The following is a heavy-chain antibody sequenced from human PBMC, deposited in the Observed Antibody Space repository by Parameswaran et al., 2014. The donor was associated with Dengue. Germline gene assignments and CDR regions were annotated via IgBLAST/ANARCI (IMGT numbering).Heavy chain of an antibody. Sequence: SWVRQAPGQGLEWMGGIIPILGTANYAQKFQGRVTITADESTSTAYMELSSLRSEDTAVYYCARDSRTKYDILTGYYRNDAFDIWGQGTMVTVSS. D-gene: IGHD3-9*01. J-gene: IGHJ3*02. CDR2: IIPILGTA. CDR3: ARDSRTKYDILTGYYRNDAFDI. V-gene: IGHV1-69*01.